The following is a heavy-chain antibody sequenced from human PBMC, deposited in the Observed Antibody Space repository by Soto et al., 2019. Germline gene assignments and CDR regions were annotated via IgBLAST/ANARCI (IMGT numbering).Heavy chain of an antibody. CDR1: GFTFSSYA. J-gene: IGHJ4*02. D-gene: IGHD6-13*01. CDR2: ISGSGGST. V-gene: IGHV3-23*01. CDR3: AKGEQLVPSLFDY. Sequence: GGSLRLSCVASGFTFSSYAMSWVRQAPGKGLEWVSAISGSGGSTYYADSVKGRFTISRDNSKNTLYLQMNSLRAEDTAVYYCAKGEQLVPSLFDYWGQGTLVTVSS.